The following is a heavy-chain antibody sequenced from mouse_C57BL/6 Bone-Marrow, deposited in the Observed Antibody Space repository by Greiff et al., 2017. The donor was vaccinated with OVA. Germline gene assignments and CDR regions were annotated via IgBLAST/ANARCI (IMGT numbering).Heavy chain of an antibody. V-gene: IGHV1-15*01. CDR3: TYDYGGY. J-gene: IGHJ2*01. CDR2: IDPETGGT. D-gene: IGHD2-4*01. Sequence: QVQLQQSGAELVRPGASVTLSCKASGYTFTDYEMHWVKQTPVHGLEWIGAIDPETGGTAYNQKFKGKAILTADKSSSTAYMELRSLTSVDSAVYYCTYDYGGYWGQGTTLTVSS. CDR1: GYTFTDYE.